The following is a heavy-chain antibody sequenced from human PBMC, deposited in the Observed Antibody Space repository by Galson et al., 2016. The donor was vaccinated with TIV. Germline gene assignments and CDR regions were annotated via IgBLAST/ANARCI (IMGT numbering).Heavy chain of an antibody. J-gene: IGHJ4*02. V-gene: IGHV1-18*04. CDR2: ISGYSGNT. D-gene: IGHD4-17*01. CDR3: ARGATVTPYRVFDY. Sequence: SVKVSCKASGYTFSSYSINWVRQAPGQGLEWRGWISGYSGNTNYSPQFQGRVTMTQDTSTGTDYMEMRSLRSDATAVYYLARGATVTPYRVFDYWGQGTLVTVFS. CDR1: GYTFSSYS.